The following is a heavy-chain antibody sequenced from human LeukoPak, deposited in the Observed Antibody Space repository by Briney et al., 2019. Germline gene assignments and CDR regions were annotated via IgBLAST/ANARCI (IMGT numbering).Heavy chain of an antibody. J-gene: IGHJ4*02. CDR2: ISSSSSYI. CDR1: AFTFSSYS. Sequence: GGSLRLSCPPSAFTFSSYSMNWVCQAPGRGLEWVSSISSSSSYIYYADSVKGRFTISRDNAKNSLYLQMNSLRAEDTAVYYCAREYGIAAAGPDYWGQGTLVTVSS. D-gene: IGHD6-13*01. CDR3: AREYGIAAAGPDY. V-gene: IGHV3-21*01.